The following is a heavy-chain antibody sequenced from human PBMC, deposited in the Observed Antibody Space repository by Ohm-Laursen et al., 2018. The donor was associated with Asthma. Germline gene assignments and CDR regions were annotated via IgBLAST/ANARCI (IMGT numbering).Heavy chain of an antibody. CDR2: ISSSSSYI. J-gene: IGHJ6*02. V-gene: IGHV3-21*01. Sequence: SLRLSCTASGFTFSDYYMNWVRQAPGKGLEWVSSISSSSSYIYYADSVKGRFTISRDNAKNSLYLQMNSLRAEDTAVYYCARAYSSSWYLDVWGQGTTVTVSS. D-gene: IGHD6-13*01. CDR1: GFTFSDYY. CDR3: ARAYSSSWYLDV.